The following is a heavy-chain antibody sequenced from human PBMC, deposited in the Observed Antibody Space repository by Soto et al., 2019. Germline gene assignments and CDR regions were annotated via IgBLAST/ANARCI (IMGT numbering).Heavy chain of an antibody. Sequence: GASVKVSCKASGGTFSSYAISWVRQAPGQGLEWMGGIIPIFGTANYAQKFQGRVTITADESTSTAYMELSSLRSEDTAVYYCARTPPRGYCSGGSCPQAGYYLDYWGQGTLVTVSS. V-gene: IGHV1-69*13. J-gene: IGHJ4*02. D-gene: IGHD2-15*01. CDR1: GGTFSSYA. CDR3: ARTPPRGYCSGGSCPQAGYYLDY. CDR2: IIPIFGTA.